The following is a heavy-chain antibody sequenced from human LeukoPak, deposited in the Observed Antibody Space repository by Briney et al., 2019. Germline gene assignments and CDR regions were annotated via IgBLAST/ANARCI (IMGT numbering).Heavy chain of an antibody. Sequence: SETLSLTCAVYGGSSSGYYWSWIRQPPGKGLEWIGEINHSGSTNYNPSLKSRVTISVDTSKNQFSLKLSSVTAADTAVYYCACSGYSYGYGGAYYYGMDVWGQGTTVTVSS. CDR3: ACSGYSYGYGGAYYYGMDV. V-gene: IGHV4-34*01. D-gene: IGHD5-18*01. J-gene: IGHJ6*02. CDR1: GGSSSGYY. CDR2: INHSGST.